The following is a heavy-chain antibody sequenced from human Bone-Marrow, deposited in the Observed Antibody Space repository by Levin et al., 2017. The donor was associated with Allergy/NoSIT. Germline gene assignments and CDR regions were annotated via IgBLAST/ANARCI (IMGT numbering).Heavy chain of an antibody. D-gene: IGHD4/OR15-4a*01. CDR2: IYNSGKT. V-gene: IGHV3-66*01. CDR3: ARAPTINAFHL. J-gene: IGHJ3*01. CDR1: GFTVSSNY. Sequence: HTGGSLRLSCAASGFTVSSNYLVWVRQAPGEGLQWVSVIYNSGKTYYADFVEGRFTVSRDNSKNTLYLQMNSLRVEDTAVYFCARAPTINAFHLWGRGTKVTVSS.